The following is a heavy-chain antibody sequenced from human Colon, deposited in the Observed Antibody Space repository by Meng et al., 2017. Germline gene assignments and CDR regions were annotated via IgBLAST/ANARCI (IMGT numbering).Heavy chain of an antibody. D-gene: IGHD4-23*01. V-gene: IGHV4-4*02. CDR1: GGSITTNSY. CDR2: IDHRGDP. J-gene: IGHJ4*02. Sequence: ELGPGVVRTSGSLSMRCAVSGGSITTNSYWSWVRQSPEKGLEWIGQIDHRGDPYYNPSLKSRVTMSVDRSKSQVSLQLTSVTAADTAVYYCARHGGYYQDYWGQGTLVTVSS. CDR3: ARHGGYYQDY.